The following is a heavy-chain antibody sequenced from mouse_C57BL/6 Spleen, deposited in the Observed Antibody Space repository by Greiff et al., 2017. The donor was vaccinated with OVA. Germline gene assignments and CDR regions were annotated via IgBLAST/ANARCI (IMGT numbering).Heavy chain of an antibody. CDR3: ARIYYGSLLYYAMDY. V-gene: IGHV1-78*01. Sequence: QVQLQQSDAELVKPGASVKISCKVSGYTFTDHTIHWMKQRPEQGLEWIGYIYPRDGSTKYNEKFKGKATLTADKSSSTAYMQLNSLTSEDSAVYFCARIYYGSLLYYAMDYWGQGTSVTVSS. D-gene: IGHD1-1*01. CDR2: IYPRDGST. CDR1: GYTFTDHT. J-gene: IGHJ4*01.